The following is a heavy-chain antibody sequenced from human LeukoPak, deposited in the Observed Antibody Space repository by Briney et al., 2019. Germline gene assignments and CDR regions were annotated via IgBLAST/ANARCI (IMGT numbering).Heavy chain of an antibody. CDR2: INEDGSEK. J-gene: IGHJ4*02. D-gene: IGHD4-17*01. Sequence: TGGSLRLSCEASGLTFSRYWLTWVRQAPGKGLEGVANINEDGSEKNYVDSVKGRFSISRDNAQNSLYLQMNSLRAEDTAVYYCARGDYPSIWGQGTLLTVSS. V-gene: IGHV3-7*01. CDR3: ARGDYPSI. CDR1: GLTFSRYW.